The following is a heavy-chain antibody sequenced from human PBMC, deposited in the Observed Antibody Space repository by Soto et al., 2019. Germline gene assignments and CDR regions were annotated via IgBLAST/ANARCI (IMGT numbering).Heavy chain of an antibody. Sequence: SVKVSCKASGGSFSGYGVSWVRQAPGQGLEWMGGVIPIFGTTEYAQKFQDRVALSADESMRTAYMQLSGLTSEDTAVYFCATNFMIAVLKTTFDLWGQGTVVTVSS. D-gene: IGHD3-22*01. CDR3: ATNFMIAVLKTTFDL. J-gene: IGHJ3*01. V-gene: IGHV1-69*13. CDR1: GGSFSGYG. CDR2: VIPIFGTT.